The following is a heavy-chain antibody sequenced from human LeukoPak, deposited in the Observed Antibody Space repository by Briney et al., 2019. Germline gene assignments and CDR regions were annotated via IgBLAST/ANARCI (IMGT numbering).Heavy chain of an antibody. Sequence: ASETLSLTCAVYGGSFSGYYWSWIRQPPGKGLEWIGEINHSGSNNYNPSLKSRVTISVDTSKNQFSLKLSSVTAADTAVYYCARGVAAAGIGPYYFDCWGQGTLVTVSS. J-gene: IGHJ4*02. D-gene: IGHD6-13*01. V-gene: IGHV4-34*01. CDR1: GGSFSGYY. CDR3: ARGVAAAGIGPYYFDC. CDR2: INHSGSN.